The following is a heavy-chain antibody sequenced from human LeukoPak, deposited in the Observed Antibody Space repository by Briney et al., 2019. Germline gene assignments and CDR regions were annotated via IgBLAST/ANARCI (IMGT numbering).Heavy chain of an antibody. V-gene: IGHV4-59*08. D-gene: IGHD3-22*01. J-gene: IGHJ4*02. CDR2: IYYSGST. CDR1: GGSISNYY. CDR3: ARLLGYDTSGYNHALDY. Sequence: PETLSLTCTVSGGSISNYYWSWIRQPPGKGLEWIGYIYYSGSTSYNPSLKSRVTISVDTSKNQFSLKLSSVTAADTAVYYCARLLGYDTSGYNHALDYWGQGTLVTVSS.